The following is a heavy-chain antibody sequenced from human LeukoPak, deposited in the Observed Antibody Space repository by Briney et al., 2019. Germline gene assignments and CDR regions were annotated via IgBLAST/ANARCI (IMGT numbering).Heavy chain of an antibody. CDR1: GGSFSGYY. Sequence: SETLSLTCAVYGGSFSGYYWSWIRQPPGKGLEWIGEINHSGSTNYNPSLKSRVTISVDTSKNQFSLRLNSVTAADTAVYYCANTHSTGWYWSFDYWGQGTLVTVSS. V-gene: IGHV4-34*01. D-gene: IGHD6-19*01. CDR2: INHSGST. CDR3: ANTHSTGWYWSFDY. J-gene: IGHJ4*02.